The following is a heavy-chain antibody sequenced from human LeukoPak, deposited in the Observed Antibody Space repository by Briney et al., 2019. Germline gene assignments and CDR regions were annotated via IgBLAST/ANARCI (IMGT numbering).Heavy chain of an antibody. V-gene: IGHV3-23*01. CDR3: AKGAASRGYTYVAN. D-gene: IGHD5-18*01. J-gene: IGHJ4*02. Sequence: GSLRLSCAASAFTFRGYAMIWVRQAPGKGLEWVSTVSGSGGSTYYADSVKGRFTISRDNSNNTLYLQMNSLRAEDTAVYYCAKGAASRGYTYVANWGQGTLVTVSS. CDR1: AFTFRGYA. CDR2: VSGSGGST.